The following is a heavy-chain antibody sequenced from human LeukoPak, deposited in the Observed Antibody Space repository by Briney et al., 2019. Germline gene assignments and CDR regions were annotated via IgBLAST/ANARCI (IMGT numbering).Heavy chain of an antibody. V-gene: IGHV3-23*01. J-gene: IGHJ4*02. CDR2: ISGSGGTT. D-gene: IGHD1-26*01. CDR1: RFTFSSYA. Sequence: GGSLRLSCAASRFTFSSYAMTWVRQPPGKGLEWVAAISGSGGTTYYADFAKGRFTISRDNSKNTLYLQMNSLRAEDTAVYYCAKVITSGSYHFDYWGQGTLVTVSS. CDR3: AKVITSGSYHFDY.